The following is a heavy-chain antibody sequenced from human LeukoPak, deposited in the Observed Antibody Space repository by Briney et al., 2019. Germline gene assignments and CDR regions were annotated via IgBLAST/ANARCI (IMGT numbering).Heavy chain of an antibody. CDR1: GGSISSYY. CDR3: ARGVYSSSWPFDY. J-gene: IGHJ4*01. V-gene: IGHV4-59*01. Sequence: SETLSLTCTVSGGSISSYYWSWIRQPPGKGLEWIGYIYYSGSTNYNPSLKSRVTISVDTSKNQFSLKLSSVTAADTAVYYCARGVYSSSWPFDYWGQRTLVTVSS. D-gene: IGHD6-13*01. CDR2: IYYSGST.